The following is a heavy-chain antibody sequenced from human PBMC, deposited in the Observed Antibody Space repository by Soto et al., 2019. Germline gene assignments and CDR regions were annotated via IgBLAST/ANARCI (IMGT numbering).Heavy chain of an antibody. D-gene: IGHD2-8*01. V-gene: IGHV1-8*02. CDR1: GYTFTISG. J-gene: IGHJ4*02. CDR3: AAGGRMAPYFDY. CDR2: ISAKSGDT. Sequence: QIQLVQSGAEVKNPGASVKVSCKASGYTFTISGLIWVRQAPGQGLEWIGWISAKSGDTSYAQSFQGRVTMTRDTSISTAYMELSSLRSEDTAVYYCAAGGRMAPYFDYWGQGTLVTVSS.